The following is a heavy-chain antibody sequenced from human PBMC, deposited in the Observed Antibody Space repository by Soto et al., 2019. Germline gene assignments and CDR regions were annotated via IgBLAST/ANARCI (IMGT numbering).Heavy chain of an antibody. Sequence: GGSLRLSCSASGFTFSSYAMHWVRQDPGKGLEYVSAISSNGGSTYYADSVKGRFTISRDNSKNTLYLQMSSLRAEDTAVYYCVIDTAMAPYYYYGMDVWGQGTTVTVSS. D-gene: IGHD5-18*01. V-gene: IGHV3-64D*06. CDR2: ISSNGGST. CDR3: VIDTAMAPYYYYGMDV. CDR1: GFTFSSYA. J-gene: IGHJ6*02.